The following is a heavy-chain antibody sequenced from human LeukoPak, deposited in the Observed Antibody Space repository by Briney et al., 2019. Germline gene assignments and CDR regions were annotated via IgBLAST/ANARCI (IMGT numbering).Heavy chain of an antibody. CDR2: LSGSGITT. CDR3: AKGIYSSGWSYFDY. D-gene: IGHD6-19*01. J-gene: IGHJ4*01. Sequence: GVSLRLSCAASGFTFSNSAMSWVRQAPGKGLEWVSSLSGSGITTYYADSVKGRFTISRDNSKNTLYLQMNSLRAEDTAVYYCAKGIYSSGWSYFDYWGHGTLVTVSS. V-gene: IGHV3-23*01. CDR1: GFTFSNSA.